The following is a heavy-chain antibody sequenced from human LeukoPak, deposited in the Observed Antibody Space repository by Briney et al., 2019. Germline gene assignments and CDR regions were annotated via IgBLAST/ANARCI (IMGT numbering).Heavy chain of an antibody. CDR2: IYSSQYT. Sequence: SETLSLSCTVSGDSFNNSYCWTWGRPPPGKRPEWIGTIYSSQYTYYHRSLRSRATISADTSSNLFSLKLICLTAADTAVYYCAIGSDDYKLGNHWGHGTLVTVSS. V-gene: IGHV4-38-2*02. CDR3: AIGSDDYKLGNH. CDR1: GDSFNNSYC. J-gene: IGHJ5*02. D-gene: IGHD5-24*01.